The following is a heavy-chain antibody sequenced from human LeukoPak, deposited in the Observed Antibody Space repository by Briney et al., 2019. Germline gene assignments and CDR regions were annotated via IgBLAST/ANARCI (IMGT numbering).Heavy chain of an antibody. V-gene: IGHV3-7*01. J-gene: IGHJ4*02. D-gene: IGHD6-13*01. Sequence: PGGSLRLSCAASGFTFSNYWMSWVRQAPGKGLEWVANIKQDGSEKYYVDSVKGRFTISRDNAKNSLYLQMNSLRAEDTAVYYCANLPASGNFDYWGQGTLVTVSS. CDR3: ANLPASGNFDY. CDR1: GFTFSNYW. CDR2: IKQDGSEK.